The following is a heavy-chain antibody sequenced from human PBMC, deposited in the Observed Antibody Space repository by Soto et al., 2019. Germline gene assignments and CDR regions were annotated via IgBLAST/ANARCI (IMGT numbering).Heavy chain of an antibody. CDR1: GFTFSSYG. Sequence: QVQLVESGGGVVQPGRSLRLSCAASGFTFSSYGMHGVRQAPGKGLEGVAVISYDGSNKYYADSVKGRFTISRDNSKNKLYLQINSLRAEDTAGYYCVKDRAGDYVCYWGQGTLV. CDR3: VKDRAGDYVCY. D-gene: IGHD3-10*01. V-gene: IGHV3-30*18. CDR2: ISYDGSNK. J-gene: IGHJ4*02.